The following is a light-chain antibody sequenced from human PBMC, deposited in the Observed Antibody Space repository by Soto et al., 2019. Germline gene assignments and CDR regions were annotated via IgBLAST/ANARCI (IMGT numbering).Light chain of an antibody. V-gene: IGKV3D-20*02. CDR1: QSISGTY. J-gene: IGKJ5*01. Sequence: DIVLTQSPGTLSLASGERATLSCRTSQSISGTYLAWYQQKPGQAPRLLIYSESTRATGIPDRFSGSGSGTDFTLTISSLEPEDFAVYYCQQRSNSITFGQGTRLEIK. CDR3: QQRSNSIT. CDR2: SES.